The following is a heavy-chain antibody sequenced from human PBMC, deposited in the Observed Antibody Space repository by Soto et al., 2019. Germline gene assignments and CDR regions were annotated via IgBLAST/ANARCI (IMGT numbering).Heavy chain of an antibody. V-gene: IGHV1-46*01. J-gene: IGHJ6*02. D-gene: IGHD5-18*01. CDR2: IHYSGATP. CDR1: GYTFTNYY. CDR3: ARVTDTAMSNYYYYYGMDV. Sequence: GASVKVSCKASGYTFTNYYMHWVRQAPGQGLEWMGVIHYSGATPTYAQKFQGRVTMARDTSTSTVYVELSSLTSEDTAVYYCARVTDTAMSNYYYYYGMDVWGQGTTVTVSS.